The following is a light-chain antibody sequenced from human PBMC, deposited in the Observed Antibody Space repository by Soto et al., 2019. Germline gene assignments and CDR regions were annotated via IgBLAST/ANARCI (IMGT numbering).Light chain of an antibody. CDR1: QSISTW. Sequence: DIQMTQSPSTLSASVGDRVTITCRASQSISTWLAWYQQKPGKAPNLLIYKASSLQSGVPSRFSCSGSGTEFTLTISSLQPDDFATYYCQQYNSYSITFGQGTRLEIK. CDR2: KAS. V-gene: IGKV1-5*03. J-gene: IGKJ5*01. CDR3: QQYNSYSIT.